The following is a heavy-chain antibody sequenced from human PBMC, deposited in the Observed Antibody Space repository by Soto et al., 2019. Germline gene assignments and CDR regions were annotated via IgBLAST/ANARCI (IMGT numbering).Heavy chain of an antibody. D-gene: IGHD3-10*01. CDR3: ARDYYGSGSHSNWFDP. CDR1: GYTFTSYG. Sequence: QVQLVQSGAEVKKPGASVKVSCKASGYTFTSYGISWVRQAPGQGLEWMGWISAYNGNTNYAQKLQGRVTMTTDTSTSTPYMELRSLRSDDTAVYYCARDYYGSGSHSNWFDPWGQGTLVTVSS. V-gene: IGHV1-18*01. CDR2: ISAYNGNT. J-gene: IGHJ5*02.